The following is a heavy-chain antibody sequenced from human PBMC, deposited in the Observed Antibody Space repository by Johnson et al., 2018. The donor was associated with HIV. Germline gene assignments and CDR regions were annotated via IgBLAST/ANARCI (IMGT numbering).Heavy chain of an antibody. V-gene: IGHV3-13*01. Sequence: VQLVESGGGLVQPGGSLRLSCAASGFTFSSYDMHWVRQATGKGLEWVSAIGTAGDTYYPGSVKGRFTISRDNSKNTLYLQMNSLRAEDTAVYYCAKAGQMVAATSAFDIWGQGTMVTVSS. CDR3: AKAGQMVAATSAFDI. CDR2: IGTAGDT. J-gene: IGHJ3*02. CDR1: GFTFSSYD. D-gene: IGHD2-15*01.